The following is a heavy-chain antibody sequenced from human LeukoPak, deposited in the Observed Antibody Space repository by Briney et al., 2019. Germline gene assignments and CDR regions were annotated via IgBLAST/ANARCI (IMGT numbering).Heavy chain of an antibody. CDR2: INPNSGGT. J-gene: IGHJ3*02. CDR3: ARVGIASLNAFDI. Sequence: ASVKVSSKASGYTSTGYYMHWVRQAPGQGLEWMGWINPNSGGTNYAKKFQGRVTMTRDTSISTAYNELRRLRSDDTAVYYCARVGIASLNAFDIWGQGTMVTVSS. D-gene: IGHD6-13*01. V-gene: IGHV1-2*02. CDR1: GYTSTGYY.